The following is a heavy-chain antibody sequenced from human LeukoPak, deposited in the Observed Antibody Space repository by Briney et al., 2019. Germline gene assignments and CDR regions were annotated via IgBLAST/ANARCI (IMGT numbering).Heavy chain of an antibody. CDR2: IIAIFGTA. D-gene: IGHD2-2*01. CDR3: ARDRGNAYCSSTSCYVFDI. CDR1: GGTFSSYA. J-gene: IGHJ3*02. Sequence: GSSVTVSCKASGGTFSSYAISWVRQAPGQGLEWMGGIIAIFGTAIYAQNFQGRVTISTDESTTTAFMDLTSLRSEDTAVYYCARDRGNAYCSSTSCYVFDIWGQGTMVTVSS. V-gene: IGHV1-69*05.